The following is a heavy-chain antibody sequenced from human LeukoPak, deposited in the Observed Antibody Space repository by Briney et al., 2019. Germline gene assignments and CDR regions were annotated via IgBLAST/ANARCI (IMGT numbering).Heavy chain of an antibody. CDR1: GFTVSGNY. J-gene: IGHJ4*02. D-gene: IGHD6-19*01. CDR2: IYKEGNT. V-gene: IGHV3-53*01. Sequence: GGSLRLSCAASGFTVSGNYMSWVRRAPGKGLQWVSTIYKEGNTFYADSVRGRCTLSRDNSKNTQYLQMNSLRAEDTAIYYCARESVTSGWYLYWGQGTQVTVSS. CDR3: ARESVTSGWYLY.